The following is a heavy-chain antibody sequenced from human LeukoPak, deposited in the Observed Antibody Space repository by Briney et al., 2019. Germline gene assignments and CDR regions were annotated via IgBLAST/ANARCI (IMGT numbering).Heavy chain of an antibody. D-gene: IGHD6-13*01. Sequence: PTQILSLTCTVSGGSISSGGYYWSWIRQHPGKGLEWIGYIYYSGSTYYNPSLKSRVTISVDTSKNQFSLKLSSVTAADTAVYYCARDVGMSYFDYWGQGTLVTVSS. V-gene: IGHV4-31*03. CDR3: ARDVGMSYFDY. CDR1: GGSISSGGYY. CDR2: IYYSGST. J-gene: IGHJ4*02.